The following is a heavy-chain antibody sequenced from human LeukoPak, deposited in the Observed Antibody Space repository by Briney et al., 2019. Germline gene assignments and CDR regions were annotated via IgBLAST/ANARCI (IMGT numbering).Heavy chain of an antibody. CDR3: ARRRLGCSGGSCYSGRYYYYGMGV. Sequence: SETLSLTCAVYGVSFSDYAWTWIRQPPGKGLEWSGEINHRGGTNHNPSLMSRVIMSVDKSKNQFSLKRSSVTAADTAVYYCARRRLGCSGGSCYSGRYYYYGMGVWGQGTTVTVSS. V-gene: IGHV4-34*01. J-gene: IGHJ6*02. CDR2: INHRGGT. D-gene: IGHD2-15*01. CDR1: GVSFSDYA.